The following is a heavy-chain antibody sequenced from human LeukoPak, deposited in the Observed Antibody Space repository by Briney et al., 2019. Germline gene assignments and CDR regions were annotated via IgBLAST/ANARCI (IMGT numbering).Heavy chain of an antibody. CDR3: ARQVGYSYGYSDY. CDR1: GYSFTSYW. D-gene: IGHD5-18*01. J-gene: IGHJ4*02. Sequence: GESLKISCKGSGYSFTSYWIGWVRQMPGKGLEWMGIIYPGDSDTRYSPSFQGQVTVSADKSISTAYLQWSSLKASDTAMYYFARQVGYSYGYSDYWGQGTLVTVSS. CDR2: IYPGDSDT. V-gene: IGHV5-51*01.